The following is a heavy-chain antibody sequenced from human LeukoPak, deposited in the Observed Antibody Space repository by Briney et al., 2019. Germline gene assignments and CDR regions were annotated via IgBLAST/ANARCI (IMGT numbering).Heavy chain of an antibody. J-gene: IGHJ4*02. D-gene: IGHD3-9*01. CDR2: ISGSGGST. Sequence: GGSLRLSCAASGFTFSSYAMSWVRQAPGKGLEWVSAISGSGGSTYYADSVKGRFTISRDNSKNTLYLQMNSLRAEDTAVYYCAKDLNYDILTGQFDYWGQGTLVTVSS. V-gene: IGHV3-23*01. CDR3: AKDLNYDILTGQFDY. CDR1: GFTFSSYA.